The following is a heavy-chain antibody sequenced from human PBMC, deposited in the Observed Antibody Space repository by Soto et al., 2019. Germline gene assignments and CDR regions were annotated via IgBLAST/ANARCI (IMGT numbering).Heavy chain of an antibody. V-gene: IGHV1-46*03. CDR2: INPGGGSP. CDR3: DSSGYYYLSLAASNYGMDD. D-gene: IGHD3-22*01. J-gene: IGHJ6*02. Sequence: ASVKVSCKASGYIFTNYYMYWVRQAPGQGLEWMGIINPGGGSPGYAQRFQGRVTMTRDTSTSTVYMELSSLGSEDTAVYYYDSSGYYYLSLAASNYGMDDWGQGTTVTVSS. CDR1: GYIFTNYY.